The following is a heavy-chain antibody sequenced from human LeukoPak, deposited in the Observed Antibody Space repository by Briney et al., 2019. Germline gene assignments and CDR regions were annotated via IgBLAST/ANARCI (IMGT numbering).Heavy chain of an antibody. J-gene: IGHJ5*02. CDR2: INPSGGST. CDR3: ARARGGGYNNNWFDP. Sequence: ASVKVSCKASGYTFTSYYMHWVRQAPGQGLEWMGIINPSGGSTSYAQKFQGRVTMTRDTSTSTVYMELSSLRSEDTAVHYCARARGGGYNNNWFDPWGQGTLVTVSS. CDR1: GYTFTSYY. V-gene: IGHV1-46*01. D-gene: IGHD3-16*01.